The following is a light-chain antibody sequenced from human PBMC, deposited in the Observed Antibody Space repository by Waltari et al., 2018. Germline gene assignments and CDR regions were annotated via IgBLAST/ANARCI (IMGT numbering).Light chain of an antibody. Sequence: QSALTQPASVSGSPGQSITISCTGASGDIGGSDFVSWYQQHPGSAPKLLIFDVNNRPSGISDRFSGSKSGDTASLTISGLQFEDDADYYCCSSASNNVFLFGGGTRVTVL. CDR2: DVN. J-gene: IGLJ3*02. CDR1: SGDIGGSDF. V-gene: IGLV2-14*03. CDR3: CSSASNNVFL.